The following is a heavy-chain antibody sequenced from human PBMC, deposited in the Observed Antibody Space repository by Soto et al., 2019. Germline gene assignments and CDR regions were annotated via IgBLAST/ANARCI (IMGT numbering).Heavy chain of an antibody. CDR3: ARDLAGGIPDY. J-gene: IGHJ4*02. Sequence: EVQLVESGGGLVQPGGSLRLSCVASGFTLSRYSMNWVRQAPGKGLEWVSYISRSSSTIYYADSVKGRFTISRDNAENSLYLQRNSLRAEDTAVYYCARDLAGGIPDYWGKGTRVTVSS. D-gene: IGHD6-13*01. V-gene: IGHV3-48*01. CDR2: ISRSSSTI. CDR1: GFTLSRYS.